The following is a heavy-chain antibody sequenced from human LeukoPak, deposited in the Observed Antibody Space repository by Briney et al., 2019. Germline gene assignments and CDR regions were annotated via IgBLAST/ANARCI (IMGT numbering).Heavy chain of an antibody. CDR3: ARETSSSDLNAFDI. D-gene: IGHD6-6*01. J-gene: IGHJ3*02. Sequence: SQTLSLTCAVSGGSISSGGYSWSWIRQPPGKALEWIGYIYHSGSTYYNPSLKSRVTISVDRSKNQFSLKLSSVTAADTAVYYCARETSSSDLNAFDIWGQGTMVTVSS. V-gene: IGHV4-30-2*01. CDR1: GGSISSGGYS. CDR2: IYHSGST.